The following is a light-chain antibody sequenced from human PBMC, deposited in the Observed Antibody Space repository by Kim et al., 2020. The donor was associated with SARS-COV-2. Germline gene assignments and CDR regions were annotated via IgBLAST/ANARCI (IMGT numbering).Light chain of an antibody. J-gene: IGKJ5*01. CDR2: GAS. Sequence: SPGERATLSCRASQSVSSYLSWYQQKPGQSPMLLIYGASTRATGIPARFSGSGSGTEFTLTISSLQSEDFAVYYCQQYNNWPPITFGQGTRLEIK. CDR1: QSVSSY. V-gene: IGKV3-15*01. CDR3: QQYNNWPPIT.